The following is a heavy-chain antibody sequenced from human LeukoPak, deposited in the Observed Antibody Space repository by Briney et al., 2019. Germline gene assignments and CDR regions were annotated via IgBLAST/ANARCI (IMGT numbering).Heavy chain of an antibody. Sequence: GGSLRLSCAASGFTFSSYAMSWVRQAPGKGLEWVSAISGSGGSTYYADSVKGRFTISRDNSKNTLYLQMNSLRAEDTAVYYCSKAYCSGGSCYAPYYGMDVWGQGTTVTVSS. J-gene: IGHJ6*02. CDR3: SKAYCSGGSCYAPYYGMDV. V-gene: IGHV3-23*01. D-gene: IGHD2-15*01. CDR2: ISGSGGST. CDR1: GFTFSSYA.